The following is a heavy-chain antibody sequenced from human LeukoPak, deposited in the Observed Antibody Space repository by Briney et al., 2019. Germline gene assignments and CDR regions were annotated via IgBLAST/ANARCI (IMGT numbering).Heavy chain of an antibody. CDR2: ITPDGGAQ. CDR3: ARGQWGPDV. D-gene: IGHD1-26*01. V-gene: IGHV3-11*01. CDR1: GFTFSDHY. J-gene: IGHJ4*02. Sequence: GGSLRLSCAVYGFTFSDHYMSWIRQAPGKALEWVAYITPDGGAQYYANSVRGRFTLSRDNTKNSVYLQMNSLRADDSAVYYCARGQWGPDVWGQGTLVTVSS.